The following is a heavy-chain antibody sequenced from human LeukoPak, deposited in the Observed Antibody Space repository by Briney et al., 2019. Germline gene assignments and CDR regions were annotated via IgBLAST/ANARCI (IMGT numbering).Heavy chain of an antibody. CDR1: GGSISSSSYY. D-gene: IGHD6-13*01. V-gene: IGHV4-39*01. CDR3: ARGTSSSWYRWFDY. CDR2: IYYSGST. Sequence: SSETLSLTCTVSGGSISSSSYYWGWIRQPPGKGLEWIGSIYYSGSTYYNPSLKSRDTISVDTSKNQFSLKLSSVTAADTAVYYCARGTSSSWYRWFDYWGQGTLVTVSS. J-gene: IGHJ4*02.